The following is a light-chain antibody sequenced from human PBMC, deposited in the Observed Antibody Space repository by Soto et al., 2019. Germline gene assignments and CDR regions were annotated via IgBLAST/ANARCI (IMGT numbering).Light chain of an antibody. CDR3: GSYTSSSTNYV. CDR2: DVR. J-gene: IGLJ1*01. Sequence: QSALTQPASVSGSPGQSITISCTGTSSDVGGYKYVSWYQQHPGKAPKLMIYDVRNRPSGVSNRFSGSKSGNTASLTISGLQAEDEADYYCGSYTSSSTNYVFGTGTKLTVL. V-gene: IGLV2-14*01. CDR1: SSDVGGYKY.